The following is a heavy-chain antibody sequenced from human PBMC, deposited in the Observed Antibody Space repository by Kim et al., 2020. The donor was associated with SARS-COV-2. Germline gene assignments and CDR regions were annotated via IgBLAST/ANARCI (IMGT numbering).Heavy chain of an antibody. V-gene: IGHV4-59*13. CDR2: IYDSGST. CDR1: GGSIRSYY. CDR3: ARSRWFDP. Sequence: SETLSLTCTVSGGSIRSYYWSWVRQPPGKGLEWIGYIYDSGSTNYNPSLKSRVTISADTSKNQFSLKLSSVTAADTAVYYCARSRWFDPWGQGILVTVSS. J-gene: IGHJ5*02.